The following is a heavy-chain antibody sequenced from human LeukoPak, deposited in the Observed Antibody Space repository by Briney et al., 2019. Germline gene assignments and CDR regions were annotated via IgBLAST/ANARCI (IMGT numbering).Heavy chain of an antibody. Sequence: ETLSLTCAVSGYSISSGYYWGWIRQPPGKGLEWVGSMYLSGSTYYNPSLTSRVTTAVDTSKNQFSLKLSSVTAADTAVYYCARQTSKGWGIHYWGQGTLVTVSS. V-gene: IGHV4-38-2*01. D-gene: IGHD3-16*01. CDR1: GYSISSGYY. J-gene: IGHJ4*02. CDR2: MYLSGST. CDR3: ARQTSKGWGIHY.